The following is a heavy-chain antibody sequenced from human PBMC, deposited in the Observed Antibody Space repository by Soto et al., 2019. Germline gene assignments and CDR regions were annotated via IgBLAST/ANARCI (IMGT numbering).Heavy chain of an antibody. V-gene: IGHV4-31*03. CDR3: VTCSGEESLSAPTFDY. Sequence: PLETLSLSCPVSAGSNSSALYYWSWIREHPGQGREWLGCLYYSESSYYNQSLKRRVTRSEDTTQKQFSMKKSSVAAAATAVYHLVTCSGEESLSAPTFDYWDQGTLDAAFS. D-gene: IGHD3-16*02. CDR1: AGSNSSALYY. CDR2: LYYSESS. J-gene: IGHJ4*02.